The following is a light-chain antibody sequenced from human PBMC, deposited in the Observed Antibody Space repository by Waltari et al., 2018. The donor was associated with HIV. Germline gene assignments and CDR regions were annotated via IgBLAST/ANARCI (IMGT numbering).Light chain of an antibody. V-gene: IGKV1-39*01. CDR2: SAS. J-gene: IGKJ1*01. CDR3: EQNYDLPRT. CDR1: QKVSTY. Sequence: DIQMTQSQRSLSASVGETVTFTCRSSQKVSTYVNWYQQTLGRPPRLLIFSASSLQSGVSSRFSGRGSGTDFTLTIKNLQPEDFATYYCEQNYDLPRTFGQGTTVG.